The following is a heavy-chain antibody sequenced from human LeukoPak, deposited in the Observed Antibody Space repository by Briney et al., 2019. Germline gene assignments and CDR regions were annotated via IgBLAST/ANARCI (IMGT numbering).Heavy chain of an antibody. V-gene: IGHV3-30*02. D-gene: IGHD6-6*01. J-gene: IGHJ6*03. CDR1: GFTFSSYG. Sequence: PGGSLRLSCAASGFTFSSYGMHWVRQAPGKGLEWVAFIRYDGSNKYYADSVKGRFTTSRDNSKNTLYLQMNSLRAEDTAVYYCAKDRGYSSSSGYYYMDVWGKGTTVTVSS. CDR3: AKDRGYSSSSGYYYMDV. CDR2: IRYDGSNK.